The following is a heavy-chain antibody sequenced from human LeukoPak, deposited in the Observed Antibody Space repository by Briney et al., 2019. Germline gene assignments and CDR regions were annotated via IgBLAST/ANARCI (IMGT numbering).Heavy chain of an antibody. CDR2: ISSDSGSTI. Sequence: PGGSLRLSCTASGFTFSSYEMNWVRQAPGKGLEWISYISSDSGSTIYYADYVRGRFTIFRDNAKQSLYLQMNTLRAEDTAVYYCAKRVDMDVWGKGTTVIVSS. J-gene: IGHJ6*03. CDR3: AKRVDMDV. CDR1: GFTFSSYE. V-gene: IGHV3-48*03.